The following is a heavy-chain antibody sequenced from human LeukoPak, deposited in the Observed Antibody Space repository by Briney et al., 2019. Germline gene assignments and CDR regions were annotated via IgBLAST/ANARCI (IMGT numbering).Heavy chain of an antibody. Sequence: SETLSLTCALYGGSFSGYYWSWIRQPPGKGLEWIGEFNHSGSTNYNPSLKSRVTISVDTSKNQFSLKLSSVTAADTAVYYCARGLIVVVPAAPRGWFDPWGQGTLVTVSS. V-gene: IGHV4-34*01. CDR1: GGSFSGYY. J-gene: IGHJ5*02. D-gene: IGHD2-2*01. CDR2: FNHSGST. CDR3: ARGLIVVVPAAPRGWFDP.